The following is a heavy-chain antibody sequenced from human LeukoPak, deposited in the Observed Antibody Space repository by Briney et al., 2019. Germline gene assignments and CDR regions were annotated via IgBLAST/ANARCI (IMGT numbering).Heavy chain of an antibody. V-gene: IGHV3-30*04. CDR3: ARVYLERLTAGYFDH. CDR1: GFTFSTYA. D-gene: IGHD2-8*01. J-gene: IGHJ4*02. CDR2: ISDDGRNN. Sequence: GGSLRLSCAASGFTFSTYAMSWVRQAPGKGLEWVAVISDDGRNNYYADSVKGRFTIFRDNSKSTLYLQMNSLRDDDASAYFCARVYLERLTAGYFDHWGQGTQVTVSP.